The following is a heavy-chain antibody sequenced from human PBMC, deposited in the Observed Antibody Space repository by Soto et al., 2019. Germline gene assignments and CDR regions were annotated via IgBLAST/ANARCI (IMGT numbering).Heavy chain of an antibody. CDR3: ARHHPFTFGXVIWLDY. D-gene: IGHD3-16*02. J-gene: IGHJ4*02. Sequence: SQTLSLTCSVFGDSMRNPHYFWCWVRQPPGKDLEWIGSIYHSGATYYDPYLRSRVTLSVDTSKNQFSLKLSSVTAADTAVYYCARHHPFTFGXVIWLDYWGQGTLVTVSS. CDR1: GDSMRNPHYF. V-gene: IGHV4-39*07. CDR2: IYHSGAT.